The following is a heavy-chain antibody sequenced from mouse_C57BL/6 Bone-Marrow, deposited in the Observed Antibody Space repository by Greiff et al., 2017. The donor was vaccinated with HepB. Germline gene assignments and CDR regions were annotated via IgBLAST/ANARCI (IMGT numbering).Heavy chain of an antibody. CDR3: TREGGEYYYGSN. CDR1: GYTFTDYY. Sequence: QVQLQQSGAELVRPGASVKLSCKASGYTFTDYYINWVKQRPGQGLEWIARIYPGSGNTYYNEKFKGKATLTAEKSSSTAYMQLSSLTSKDSAVFLCTREGGEYYYGSNWGHGTTLTVSS. J-gene: IGHJ2*01. V-gene: IGHV1-76*01. CDR2: IYPGSGNT. D-gene: IGHD1-1*01.